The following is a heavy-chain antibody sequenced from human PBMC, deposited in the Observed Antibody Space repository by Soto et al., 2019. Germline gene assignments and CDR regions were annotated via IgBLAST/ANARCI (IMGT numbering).Heavy chain of an antibody. V-gene: IGHV4-39*01. D-gene: IGHD3-9*01. J-gene: IGHJ4*02. CDR2: IYYSGST. Sequence: QLQLRESGPGLVKPSETLSLTCTVSGGSISSSSYYWGWIRQPPGTGLEWIGSIYYSGSTYYNPSLKSRVTISVDTSKNQFSLKLSSVTAADTAVYYCARSRHRGLVRKGGFDYWGQGTLVTVSS. CDR1: GGSISSSSYY. CDR3: ARSRHRGLVRKGGFDY.